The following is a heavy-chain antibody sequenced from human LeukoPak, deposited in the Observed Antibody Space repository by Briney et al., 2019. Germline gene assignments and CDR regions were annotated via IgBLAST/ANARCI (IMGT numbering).Heavy chain of an antibody. CDR3: ARVRGVRGPGGWFDP. V-gene: IGHV3-30-3*01. J-gene: IGHJ5*02. Sequence: GGSLRLSCAASGFTFSSYAMHWVRQAPGKGLEWVAVISYDGSNKYYADSVKGRFTISRDNSKNTLYLQMNSLRAEDTAVYHCARVRGVRGPGGWFDPWGQGTLVTVSS. D-gene: IGHD3-10*01. CDR1: GFTFSSYA. CDR2: ISYDGSNK.